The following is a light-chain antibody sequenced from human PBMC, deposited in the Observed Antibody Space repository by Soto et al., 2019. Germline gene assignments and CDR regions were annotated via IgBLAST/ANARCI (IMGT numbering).Light chain of an antibody. J-gene: IGKJ5*01. CDR1: QSLSEW. V-gene: IGKV1-39*01. CDR2: DAS. Sequence: DVQRAQTPSALSASVGDPVTITCRASQSLSEWLAWYQQKPGKAPKLLIYDASSLERGVPSRFSGSGSGTDFTLTISSLQPEDFATYYCQQSYSTPITFGQGTRLEIK. CDR3: QQSYSTPIT.